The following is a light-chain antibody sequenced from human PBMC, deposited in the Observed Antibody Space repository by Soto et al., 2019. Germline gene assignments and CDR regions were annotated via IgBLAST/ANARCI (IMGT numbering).Light chain of an antibody. J-gene: IGKJ4*01. V-gene: IGKV3-20*01. CDR1: QSVRNNY. Sequence: EIVLTQSPGTLSLSPGERATLSCRAIQSVRNNYLVWYQQRPGQPPRFLMYDVSTRAAGIPDRFSGSGSGTDFTLTISRLEPEDFAVYYCQQYGSTPLTFGGGTKVDIK. CDR2: DVS. CDR3: QQYGSTPLT.